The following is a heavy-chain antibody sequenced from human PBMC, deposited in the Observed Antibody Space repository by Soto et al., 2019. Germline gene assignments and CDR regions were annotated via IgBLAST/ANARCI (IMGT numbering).Heavy chain of an antibody. CDR1: GFPFSSYA. Sequence: HPGGSLRLSCAASGFPFSSYAMSWVRQAPGKGLEWVSAISGSGGSTYYADSVKGRFTISRDNSKNTLYLQMNSLRAEDTAVYYCAKDPHGSGWSYYFDYWGQGTLVTVSS. J-gene: IGHJ4*02. CDR2: ISGSGGST. V-gene: IGHV3-23*01. CDR3: AKDPHGSGWSYYFDY. D-gene: IGHD6-19*01.